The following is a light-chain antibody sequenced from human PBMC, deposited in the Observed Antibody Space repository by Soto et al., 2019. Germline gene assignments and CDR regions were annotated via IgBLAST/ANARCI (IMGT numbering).Light chain of an antibody. CDR2: GAS. J-gene: IGKJ4*01. CDR3: HQYAASPLT. Sequence: EIVLTQSPGTLSLSPGESTTLSCRASQSVGRNFLAWYQQKPGRAPRLLIHGASYRATGIPDRFSGSGSETDFTLTISRLEPEDFAVYYCHQYAASPLTFGGGTKDEIK. V-gene: IGKV3-20*01. CDR1: QSVGRNF.